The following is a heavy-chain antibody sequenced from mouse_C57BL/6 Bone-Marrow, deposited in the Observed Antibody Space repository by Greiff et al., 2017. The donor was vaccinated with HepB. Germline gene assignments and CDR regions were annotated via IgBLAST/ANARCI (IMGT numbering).Heavy chain of an antibody. CDR2: ISDGGSYT. Sequence: DVQLVESGGGLVKPGGSLKLSCAASGFTFSSYAMSWVRQTPEKRLEWVATISDGGSYTYYPDNVKGRFTISRDNAKNNLYLQMSHLKSEDTAMYYCARYNPGFDYWGQGTTLTVSS. CDR1: GFTFSSYA. J-gene: IGHJ2*01. V-gene: IGHV5-4*01. D-gene: IGHD1-3*01. CDR3: ARYNPGFDY.